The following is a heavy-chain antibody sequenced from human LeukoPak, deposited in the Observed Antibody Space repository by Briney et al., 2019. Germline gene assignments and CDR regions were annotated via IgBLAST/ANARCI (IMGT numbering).Heavy chain of an antibody. D-gene: IGHD1-26*01. Sequence: PGGSRRLSCAASGFTFSDHYMDWVRQAPGKGLDWVGRIRNKANSYSTAYAASVRGRFTISRDDSENSLYLQMNSLKTEDTAVYYCARGDRSSGSPGIDYWGQGTLVTVSS. CDR3: ARGDRSSGSPGIDY. CDR2: IRNKANSYST. V-gene: IGHV3-72*01. CDR1: GFTFSDHY. J-gene: IGHJ4*02.